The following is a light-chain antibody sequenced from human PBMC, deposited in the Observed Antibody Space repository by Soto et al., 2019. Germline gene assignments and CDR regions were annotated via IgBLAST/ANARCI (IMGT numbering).Light chain of an antibody. CDR1: QSISTS. V-gene: IGKV3-15*01. J-gene: IGKJ5*01. CDR2: GAS. CDR3: QQYNNRPPIT. Sequence: DIQMTQSPSTLSASVGVRDTFTCRSSQSISTSLAWYQQKPGKAPKLLIYGASTRATGIPARCSGSGSGTEFTLTISSRQSEDFAVYYCQQYNNRPPITFGQGTRLEI.